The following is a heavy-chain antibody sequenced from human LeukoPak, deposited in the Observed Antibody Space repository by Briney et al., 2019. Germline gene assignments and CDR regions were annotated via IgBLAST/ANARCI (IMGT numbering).Heavy chain of an antibody. CDR2: IKSKTDGGTT. J-gene: IGHJ4*02. D-gene: IGHD2-15*01. V-gene: IGHV3-15*07. Sequence: PGGSLRLSCAASGFTFSNAWMNWVRQAPGKGLEWVGRIKSKTDGGTTDYAAPVKGRFTISRDDSKNTLYLQMNSLKTEDTAVYYCTTDRYCSGGSCYSDFDYWGQGTLVTVSS. CDR1: GFTFSNAW. CDR3: TTDRYCSGGSCYSDFDY.